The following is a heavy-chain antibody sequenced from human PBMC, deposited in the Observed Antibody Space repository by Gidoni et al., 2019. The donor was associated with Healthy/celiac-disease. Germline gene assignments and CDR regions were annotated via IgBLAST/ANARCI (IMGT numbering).Heavy chain of an antibody. D-gene: IGHD6-19*01. CDR3: AKDIEAVASTGIDY. CDR2: IGWNSGSI. V-gene: IGHV3-9*01. Sequence: EVQLVESGGGLVQPGRSLRRPGAASGFTLDDYAMHWVRQAPGKGLEWVSGIGWNSGSIGYADSVKGRFTISRDNAKNSLYLQMSSLRAEDTALYYCAKDIEAVASTGIDYWGQGTLVTVSS. J-gene: IGHJ4*02. CDR1: GFTLDDYA.